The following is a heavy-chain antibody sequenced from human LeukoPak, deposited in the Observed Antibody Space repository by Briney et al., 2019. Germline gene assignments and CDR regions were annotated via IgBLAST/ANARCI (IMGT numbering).Heavy chain of an antibody. J-gene: IGHJ4*02. V-gene: IGHV3-23*01. Sequence: PGGSLRLSCAASGFSFGSYAMSWVRQAPGKGLEWVSAISGRGGSTYYADSVKGRFTIFRDNSKDTLYLQMNSLRAEDTAEYYCAKDRGSGWPQFDYWGQGTLVTVSS. CDR2: ISGRGGST. CDR3: AKDRGSGWPQFDY. CDR1: GFSFGSYA. D-gene: IGHD6-19*01.